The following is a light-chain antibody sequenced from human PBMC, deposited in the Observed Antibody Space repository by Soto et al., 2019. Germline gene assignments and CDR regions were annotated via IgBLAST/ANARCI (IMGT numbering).Light chain of an antibody. Sequence: TPSPATPSLSPGERATLSCRASQSISNYLAWYQHKPGQAPRLLIYDASNRATATPPRFSGSGSGTDFTLTISSLEPEDFAVYYCQQRSAGVTFGQGTR. CDR2: DAS. V-gene: IGKV3-11*01. J-gene: IGKJ5*01. CDR1: QSISNY. CDR3: QQRSAGVT.